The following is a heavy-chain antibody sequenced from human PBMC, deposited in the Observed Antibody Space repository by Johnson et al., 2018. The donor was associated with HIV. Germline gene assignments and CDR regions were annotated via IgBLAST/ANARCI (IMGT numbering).Heavy chain of an antibody. J-gene: IGHJ3*02. V-gene: IGHV3-30*18. D-gene: IGHD4-23*01. Sequence: QVQLVESGGGVVQPGRSLRLSCAASGFTFSSYGMHWVRQAPGKGLEWVAVISYDGSNKYYADSVKGRFTISRDNSKNTLYLQMNSLRAEDTAVYYWAKDGGGGGPLLRWAFDIWGQGTMVTVSS. CDR1: GFTFSSYG. CDR3: AKDGGGGGPLLRWAFDI. CDR2: ISYDGSNK.